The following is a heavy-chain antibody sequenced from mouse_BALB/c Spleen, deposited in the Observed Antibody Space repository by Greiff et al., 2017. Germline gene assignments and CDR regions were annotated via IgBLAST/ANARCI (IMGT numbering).Heavy chain of an antibody. CDR3: ARQNTTVVVPYFDC. J-gene: IGHJ2*01. CDR1: GFAFSSYG. V-gene: IGHV5-12-1*01. Sequence: DVMLVESGGGLVKPGGSLKLSCAASGFAFSSYGMSWVRQTPEKRLEWFAYISSGGGSTYYPDAVKGRVTISRDNAKNTLYLQMSSLKSEDTAMYYCARQNTTVVVPYFDCWGQGTTLTVSS. D-gene: IGHD1-1*01. CDR2: ISSGGGST.